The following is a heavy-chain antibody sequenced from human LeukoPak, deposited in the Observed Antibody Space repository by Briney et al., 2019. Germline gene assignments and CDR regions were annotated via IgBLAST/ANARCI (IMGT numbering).Heavy chain of an antibody. D-gene: IGHD3-16*01. CDR2: IYYSGST. CDR1: GGSISSSSYY. J-gene: IGHJ6*02. CDR3: ARAFTFSEDTPPPKYGMDV. V-gene: IGHV4-39*01. Sequence: SETLSLTCTVSGGSISSSSYYWGWIRQPPGKGLEWIGSIYYSGSTYYNPSLKSRVTISVDTSKNQFSLKLSSVTAADTAVYYCARAFTFSEDTPPPKYGMDVWGQGTTVTVSS.